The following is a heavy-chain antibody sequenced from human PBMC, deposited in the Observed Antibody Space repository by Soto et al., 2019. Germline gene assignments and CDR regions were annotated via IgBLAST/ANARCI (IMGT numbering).Heavy chain of an antibody. Sequence: SVKVSCKASGGTFSSYTISWVRQAPGQGLEWMGRIIPILGIANYAQKFQGRVTMTTDTSTSTAYMELRSLRSDDTAVYYCARVELERSWFDPWGQGTLVTVSS. D-gene: IGHD1-1*01. CDR1: GGTFSSYT. CDR2: IIPILGIA. V-gene: IGHV1-69*02. CDR3: ARVELERSWFDP. J-gene: IGHJ5*02.